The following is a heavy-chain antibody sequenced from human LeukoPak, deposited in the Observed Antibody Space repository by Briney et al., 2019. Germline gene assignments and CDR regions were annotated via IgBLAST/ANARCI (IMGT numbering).Heavy chain of an antibody. CDR1: GFTFSSYG. Sequence: GGSLRLSCGASGFTFSSYGMHWVRQAPGKGLEWVANIKQDGSEKYYVGSVKGRFTISRDNAKNSLYLQMNRLRAEDTAVYYCAELGITMIGGVWGKGTTVTISS. V-gene: IGHV3-7*01. CDR2: IKQDGSEK. D-gene: IGHD3-10*02. CDR3: AELGITMIGGV. J-gene: IGHJ6*04.